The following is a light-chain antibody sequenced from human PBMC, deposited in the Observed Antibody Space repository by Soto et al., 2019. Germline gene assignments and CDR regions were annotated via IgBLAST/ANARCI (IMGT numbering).Light chain of an antibody. CDR3: QKYNSAPPET. CDR1: QGISNY. V-gene: IGKV1-27*01. CDR2: AAS. J-gene: IGKJ1*01. Sequence: DIQMTQSPSSLSASVGDRVTITCRASQGISNYLAWYQQKPRKVPKLLIYAASTLQSGVPSRFSGSGSGTDFTLTISSLQPEDVATYYCQKYNSAPPETFGQGTKVEIK.